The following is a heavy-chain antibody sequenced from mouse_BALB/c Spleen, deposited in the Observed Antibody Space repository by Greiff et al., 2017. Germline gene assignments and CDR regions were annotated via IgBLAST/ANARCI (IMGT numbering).Heavy chain of an antibody. CDR1: GFTFSDYY. Sequence: DVMLVESGGGLVKPGGSLKLSCAASGFTFSDYYMYWVRQTPEKRLEWVATISDGGSYTYYPDSVKGRFTISRDNAKNNLYLQMSSLKSEDTAMYYCARAYYRYDEGYYAMDYWGQGTSVTVSS. V-gene: IGHV5-4*02. D-gene: IGHD2-14*01. J-gene: IGHJ4*01. CDR3: ARAYYRYDEGYYAMDY. CDR2: ISDGGSYT.